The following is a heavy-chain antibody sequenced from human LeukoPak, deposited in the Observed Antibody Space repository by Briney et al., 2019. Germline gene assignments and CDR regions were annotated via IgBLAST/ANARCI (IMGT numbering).Heavy chain of an antibody. V-gene: IGHV3-21*01. Sequence: GGSLRLSCTASGFTFSSYSMNWVRQAPGKGLEWVSSISSSSNYIYYADSMKGRFTISRDNAKSSLCLQMNSLRAEDTAVYYCAREGIAGYYFDYWGQGTLITVSS. D-gene: IGHD6-13*01. CDR3: AREGIAGYYFDY. CDR2: ISSSSNYI. J-gene: IGHJ4*02. CDR1: GFTFSSYS.